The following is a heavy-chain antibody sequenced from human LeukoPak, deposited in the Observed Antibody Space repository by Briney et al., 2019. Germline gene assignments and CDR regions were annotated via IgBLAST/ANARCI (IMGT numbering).Heavy chain of an antibody. J-gene: IGHJ5*02. V-gene: IGHV1-69*05. D-gene: IGHD4-17*01. CDR2: IMPRFGTT. CDR1: GCTFNNSA. CDR3: ARDVHGDYGSGWFDP. Sequence: ASVKVSCKTSGCTFNNSAISWVRQAPGQGLEWLGGIMPRFGTTGYAQKFQGRVTITKYESTSTVYLELTSLTSDDPAVYYCARDVHGDYGSGWFDPWGQGTLVSVSS.